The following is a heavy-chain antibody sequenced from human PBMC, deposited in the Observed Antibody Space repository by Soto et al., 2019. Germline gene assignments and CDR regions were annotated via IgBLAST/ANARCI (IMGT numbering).Heavy chain of an antibody. CDR2: IDRRGRS. CDR3: ARAGMGVTTFGY. CDR1: GGSFSDYY. Sequence: QVQLQQWGAGLLKPSETLSLTCAVYGGSFSDYYWTWIRQPPGKGLEWIGEIDRRGRSNYNPSLKSRVTIPLDASTKQFSLKLTSVTAADAAVYFCARAGMGVTTFGYWGQGTLVTVSS. J-gene: IGHJ4*02. V-gene: IGHV4-34*01. D-gene: IGHD3-10*02.